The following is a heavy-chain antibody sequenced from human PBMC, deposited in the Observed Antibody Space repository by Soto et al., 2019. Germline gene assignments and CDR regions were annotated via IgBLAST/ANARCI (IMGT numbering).Heavy chain of an antibody. J-gene: IGHJ4*02. V-gene: IGHV6-1*01. CDR3: ARLAPGGSGGGGDY. D-gene: IGHD6-19*01. CDR1: GDSVSSNSAA. CDR2: TYYRSKWYN. Sequence: LSLTCAISGDSVSSNSAAWNWIRQSPSRGLEWLGRTYYRSKWYNDYAVSVKSRITINPDTSKNHFSLQLKSVTPEDTALYFCARLAPGGSGGGGDYWGQGTLVTVSS.